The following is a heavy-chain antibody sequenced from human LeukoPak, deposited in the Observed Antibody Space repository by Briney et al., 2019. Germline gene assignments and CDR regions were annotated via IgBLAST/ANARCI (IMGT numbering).Heavy chain of an antibody. CDR3: ARRVHWNYYLDY. Sequence: SETLSLTCAVYGGSFSGYYWSWIRQPPGKGLEWIGEINHSGSTNYNPSLKSRVTISVDTSNNQFSLRLSSVTAADTAVYYCARRVHWNYYLDYWGQGTLVTVSS. V-gene: IGHV4-34*01. J-gene: IGHJ4*02. CDR2: INHSGST. D-gene: IGHD1-7*01. CDR1: GGSFSGYY.